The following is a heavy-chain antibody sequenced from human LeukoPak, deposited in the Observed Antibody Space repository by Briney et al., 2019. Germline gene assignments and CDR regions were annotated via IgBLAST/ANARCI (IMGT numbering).Heavy chain of an antibody. CDR2: IKQDGTEK. CDR1: GFNFYNFW. J-gene: IGHJ4*02. V-gene: IGHV3-7*01. D-gene: IGHD6-6*01. CDR3: VRVSASRSSGIFDS. Sequence: GGSLRLSCADSGFNFYNFWMTWVRQAPGKGLEWVTNIKQDGTEKYYGGSVKGRFTISRDNVKNSVSLQINSLRVDDTAVYYCVRVSASRSSGIFDSWGQGTLVTVSS.